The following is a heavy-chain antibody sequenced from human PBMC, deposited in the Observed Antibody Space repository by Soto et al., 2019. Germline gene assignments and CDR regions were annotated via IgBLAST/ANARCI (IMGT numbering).Heavy chain of an antibody. CDR3: VRKGFGALHGLVDV. V-gene: IGHV4-4*08. D-gene: IGHD3-10*01. J-gene: IGHJ6*02. Sequence: QVPLQESGPGLVKPSETLSLSCTVSGGSICSYYWSWIRQPPGKGLEWIGYVHASWGSHYNPALKSRVAISLDTSKSQFYLKLTSVTATDTAVYYCVRKGFGALHGLVDVWGQGNTVTVSS. CDR1: GGSICSYY. CDR2: VHASWGS.